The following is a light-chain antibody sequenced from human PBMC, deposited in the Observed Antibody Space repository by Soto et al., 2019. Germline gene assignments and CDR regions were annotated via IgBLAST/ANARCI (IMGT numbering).Light chain of an antibody. V-gene: IGKV1-5*01. CDR3: QQYNSYWT. CDR2: DAS. J-gene: IGKJ1*01. Sequence: DIQTTQSPSTLYASVGDRVTITCRASQSISSWLAWYQQKPGKAPKLLIYDASSLESGVPSRFSGSGSGTEFTLTISSLQPDDFATYYCQQYNSYWTFGQGTKV. CDR1: QSISSW.